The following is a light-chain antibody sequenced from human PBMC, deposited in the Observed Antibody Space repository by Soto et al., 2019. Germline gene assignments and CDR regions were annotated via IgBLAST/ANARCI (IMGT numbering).Light chain of an antibody. J-gene: IGKJ5*01. V-gene: IGKV3D-20*01. CDR1: QSVDSSY. Sequence: EIVLTQSPDTLSLTPGERATLSCGASQSVDSSYVAWYQQKPGLAPRLLMFDASSRANGIPDRFRGSGSGTVFTLTISSLEPEDFAGYYCQQYGSSPPSVTFGQGTRLEIK. CDR3: QQYGSSPPSVT. CDR2: DAS.